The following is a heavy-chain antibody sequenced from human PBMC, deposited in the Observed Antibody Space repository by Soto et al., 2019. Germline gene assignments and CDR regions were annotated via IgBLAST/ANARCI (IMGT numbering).Heavy chain of an antibody. CDR3: ARTGTRGYYYYGMDV. D-gene: IGHD1-1*01. Sequence: GGPVKVSCKASGFTFTSSSVQWVRQARGQRLEWIGWIVVGSGNTNYAQKFQERVTITRDMSTSTAYMELSSLRSEDTAVYYCARTGTRGYYYYGMDVWGQGTTVTVSS. J-gene: IGHJ6*02. CDR1: GFTFTSSS. CDR2: IVVGSGNT. V-gene: IGHV1-58*01.